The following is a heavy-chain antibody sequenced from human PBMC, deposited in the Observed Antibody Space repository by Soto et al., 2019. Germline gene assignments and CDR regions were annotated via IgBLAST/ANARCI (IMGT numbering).Heavy chain of an antibody. CDR2: ISAYNGNT. Sequence: GASVKVSCKTSGGTFSSFAISWVRQAPGQGLEWMGWISAYNGNTNYAQKLQGRVTMTTDTSTSTAYMELRSLRSDDTAVYYCARASSGFDCWGQGTLVTVSS. J-gene: IGHJ4*02. CDR3: ARASSGFDC. D-gene: IGHD6-19*01. CDR1: GGTFSSFA. V-gene: IGHV1-18*01.